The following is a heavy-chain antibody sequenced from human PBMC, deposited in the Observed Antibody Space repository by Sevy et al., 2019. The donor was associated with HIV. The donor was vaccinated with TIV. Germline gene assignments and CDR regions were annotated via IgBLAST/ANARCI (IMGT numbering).Heavy chain of an antibody. D-gene: IGHD5-12*01. CDR3: ARDSGDGYKYYYGMDV. V-gene: IGHV3-30-3*01. CDR2: ISYDGSNK. CDR1: GFTFSSYA. J-gene: IGHJ6*02. Sequence: GGSLRLSCAASGFTFSSYAMHWVRQAPGKGLEWVAVISYDGSNKYYADSVKGRFTISRDNSKNTLYLPMNSLRAEDTAVYYCARDSGDGYKYYYGMDVWGQGTTVTVSS.